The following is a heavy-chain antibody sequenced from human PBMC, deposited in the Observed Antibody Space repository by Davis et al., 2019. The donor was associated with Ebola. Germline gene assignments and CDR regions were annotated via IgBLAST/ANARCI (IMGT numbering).Heavy chain of an antibody. CDR2: IYPGDSKT. D-gene: IGHD5-12*01. CDR1: GYNFDTYW. J-gene: IGHJ4*02. CDR3: ARGTDSGYDVVY. V-gene: IGHV5-51*01. Sequence: GGSLRLSCKGSGYNFDTYWIGWVRQMPGKGLEWMGIIYPGDSKTIYSPSFQGQVTISADKSINTAYLQWSSLKASDAAMYYCARGTDSGYDVVYWGQGTLVTVSS.